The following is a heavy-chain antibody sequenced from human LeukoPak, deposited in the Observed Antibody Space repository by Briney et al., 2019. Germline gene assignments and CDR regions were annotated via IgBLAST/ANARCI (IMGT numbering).Heavy chain of an antibody. CDR2: IIPILGIA. Sequence: SVKVSCKASGGTFSSYAISWVRQAPGQGLEWMGRIIPILGIANYAQKFQGRVTITADKSTSTAYMELSSLRSEDTAVYYCARLMVRSDAFDIWGQGTMVTVSS. CDR1: GGTFSSYA. J-gene: IGHJ3*02. CDR3: ARLMVRSDAFDI. D-gene: IGHD3-10*01. V-gene: IGHV1-69*04.